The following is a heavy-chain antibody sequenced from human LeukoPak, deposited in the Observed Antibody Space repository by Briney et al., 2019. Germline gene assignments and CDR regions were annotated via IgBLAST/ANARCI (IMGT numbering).Heavy chain of an antibody. Sequence: GGSLRLSCAASGFNFSGYSMNWVRQAPGKGLEWVSSISSSSSYIYYADSVKGRFTISRDNAKNSLYLQMNSLRAEDTAVYYCARDGGYSYGYPLDYWGQGTLVTVSS. CDR1: GFNFSGYS. D-gene: IGHD5-18*01. V-gene: IGHV3-21*01. J-gene: IGHJ4*02. CDR3: ARDGGYSYGYPLDY. CDR2: ISSSSSYI.